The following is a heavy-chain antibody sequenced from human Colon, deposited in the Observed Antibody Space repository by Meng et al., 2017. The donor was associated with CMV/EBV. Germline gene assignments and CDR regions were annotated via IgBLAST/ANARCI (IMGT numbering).Heavy chain of an antibody. V-gene: IGHV3-21*06. Sequence: GGSLRLSCAASGVTFSAHGMNWVRQAPGKGLEWVSSIVSSSTYIFYADSVKGRFPISRDNAKNLLYLEMNSLRAEDTGVYYCARDTISGVVAFDYWGQGTLVTVSS. J-gene: IGHJ4*02. CDR1: GVTFSAHG. CDR2: IVSSSTYI. D-gene: IGHD3-3*01. CDR3: ARDTISGVVAFDY.